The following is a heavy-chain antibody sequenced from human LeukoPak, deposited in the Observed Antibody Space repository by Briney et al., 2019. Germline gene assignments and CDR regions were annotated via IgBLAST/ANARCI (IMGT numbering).Heavy chain of an antibody. V-gene: IGHV1-2*02. CDR3: ARADYGDYSTFDY. J-gene: IGHJ4*02. Sequence: SVNVSCKASGYTFPGYYMHWLRQASGQGLEGMGWINPNSGGTNYAQKFQDRVTMTRDTSISTAYVELSRLRSDDTAVYYCARADYGDYSTFDYWGQGTLVTVSS. CDR1: GYTFPGYY. CDR2: INPNSGGT. D-gene: IGHD4-17*01.